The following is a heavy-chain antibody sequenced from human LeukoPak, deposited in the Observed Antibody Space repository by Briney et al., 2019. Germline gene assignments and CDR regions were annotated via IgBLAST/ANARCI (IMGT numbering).Heavy chain of an antibody. CDR1: GFIFSNYA. CDR3: VKGPRPDITVAHTVEN. J-gene: IGHJ4*02. V-gene: IGHV3-23*01. Sequence: PGGSLILSCAASGFIFSNYAMSWVRQVPGSGLEWVSTISSRGDSTYVADSVKGRFTIARDNSKNSLYLQMNTVRAEDTAVYYCVKGPRPDITVAHTVENWGQGPLVTVSS. D-gene: IGHD6-19*01. CDR2: ISSRGDST.